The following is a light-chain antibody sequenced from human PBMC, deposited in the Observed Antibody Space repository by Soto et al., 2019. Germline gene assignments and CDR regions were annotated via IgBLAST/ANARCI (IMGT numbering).Light chain of an antibody. CDR1: HSVTTH. Sequence: EIVVTQSQGILSLSPGERATLSCWASHSVTTHLAWFQQRPGQTPRLLIYDASNRATGIPARFSGSGSGTDFTLTIGSLEPEDFAVYYCQQRSNWPTWTFGQGTKVDIK. CDR3: QQRSNWPTWT. J-gene: IGKJ1*01. V-gene: IGKV3-11*01. CDR2: DAS.